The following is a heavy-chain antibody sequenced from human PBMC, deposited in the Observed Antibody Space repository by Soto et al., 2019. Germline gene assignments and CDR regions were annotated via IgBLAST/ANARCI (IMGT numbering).Heavy chain of an antibody. J-gene: IGHJ6*02. V-gene: IGHV1-69*06. CDR2: IIPIFGTA. CDR1: GGTISIYA. D-gene: IGHD3-10*01. Sequence: SVKVSCTTSGGTISIYAISWGRQENGQGLEWMGGIIPIFGTANYAQKFQGRVTITADKSTSTAYMELSSLRSEDTAVYYCARDSESGPLYGMDVWGQGTTVNVSS. CDR3: ARDSESGPLYGMDV.